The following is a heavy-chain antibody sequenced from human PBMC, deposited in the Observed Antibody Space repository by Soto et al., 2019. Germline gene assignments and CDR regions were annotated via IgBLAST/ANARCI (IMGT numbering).Heavy chain of an antibody. CDR2: IYPYDSDT. Sequence: GESLKISCKTSGYSFTSYWIGWVRQMPGKGMEWMGNIYPYDSDTRYSPSFQGHVTISADKSISPAYLQWSSLKASDTAMYYCARRGIAAREDFGMYVWGQGNTVTVSS. V-gene: IGHV5-51*01. CDR3: ARRGIAAREDFGMYV. D-gene: IGHD6-6*01. J-gene: IGHJ6*02. CDR1: GYSFTSYW.